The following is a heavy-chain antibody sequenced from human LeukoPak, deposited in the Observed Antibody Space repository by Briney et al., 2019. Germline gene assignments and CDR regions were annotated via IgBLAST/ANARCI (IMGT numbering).Heavy chain of an antibody. CDR2: IYYSGST. CDR3: ARHLSSGYYLDY. Sequence: SETLSLTCTVSGGSISSYYWSWIRQPPGKGLEWIGYIYYSGSTNYNPSLKSRVTISVDTSKNQFSLKLSSVTAADTAVYYCARHLSSGYYLDYWGQGTLVTVS. CDR1: GGSISSYY. D-gene: IGHD3-22*01. V-gene: IGHV4-59*08. J-gene: IGHJ4*02.